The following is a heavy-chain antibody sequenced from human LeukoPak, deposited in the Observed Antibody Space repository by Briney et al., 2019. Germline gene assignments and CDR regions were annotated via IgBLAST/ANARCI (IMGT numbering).Heavy chain of an antibody. CDR1: GFAFADYA. V-gene: IGHV3-43*02. J-gene: IGHJ2*01. CDR3: AKDMVWGWYFDL. Sequence: GGSLRLSCAASGFAFADYAIHWVRQGPGGGLEWVSLTSGDGGTTYYADSVKGRFTISRDNSKNSLFLQMNSLRTEDTALYYCAKDMVWGWYFDLWGRGALVTVSS. D-gene: IGHD7-27*01. CDR2: TSGDGGTT.